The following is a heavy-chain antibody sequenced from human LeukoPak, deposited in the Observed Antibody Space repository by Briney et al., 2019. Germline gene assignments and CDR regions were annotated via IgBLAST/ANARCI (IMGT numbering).Heavy chain of an antibody. CDR2: ISGSGGST. CDR1: GFTFSSYA. D-gene: IGHD2-21*02. V-gene: IGHV3-23*01. CDR3: AKDESGDAAYCGGDCYHPLTPGGTYFDY. Sequence: PGGPLRLSCAASGFTFSSYAMSWVRQAPGKGLEWVSAISGSGGSTYYADSVKGRFTISRDNSKNTLYLQMNSLRAEDTAVYYCAKDESGDAAYCGGDCYHPLTPGGTYFDYWGQGTLVTVSS. J-gene: IGHJ4*02.